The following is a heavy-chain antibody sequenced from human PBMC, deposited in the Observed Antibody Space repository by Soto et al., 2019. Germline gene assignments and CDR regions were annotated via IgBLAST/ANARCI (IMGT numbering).Heavy chain of an antibody. J-gene: IGHJ4*02. CDR1: GFTFSTYG. Sequence: EVRLVESGGGLVQPGGSQRLSCAASGFTFSTYGMSWVRQAPGKGLDWVSYISSSSSTIYYADSVKGRFTISRDNAKNSLFLQMNSLRDEDTAVYYCVRGHDSSGYHFGYWGQGTLVTVSS. D-gene: IGHD3-22*01. V-gene: IGHV3-48*02. CDR3: VRGHDSSGYHFGY. CDR2: ISSSSSTI.